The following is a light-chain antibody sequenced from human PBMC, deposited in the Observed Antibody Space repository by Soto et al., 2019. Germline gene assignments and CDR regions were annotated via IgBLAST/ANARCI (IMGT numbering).Light chain of an antibody. Sequence: DIVLTQSPDSLAVSLGERATINCKSSQSVLYSSNNKNHLAWYQQRPGQPPKLLFSWASNRANGVPARFGGSGSGTDFTLTINSLEPEDFAVYYCQQRNVWPPITFGQGTRLEIK. J-gene: IGKJ5*01. CDR1: QSVLYSSNNKNH. CDR3: QQRNVWPPIT. V-gene: IGKV4-1*01. CDR2: WAS.